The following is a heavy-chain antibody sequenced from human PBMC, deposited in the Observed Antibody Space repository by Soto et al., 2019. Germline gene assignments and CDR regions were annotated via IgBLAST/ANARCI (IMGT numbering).Heavy chain of an antibody. CDR3: AHCTLHAYGDYDPGTSHVFDS. D-gene: IGHD4-17*01. CDR1: GFSLSNSGVG. J-gene: IGHJ4*02. CDR2: IYGDNDK. V-gene: IGHV2-5*02. Sequence: QITLKESGPSPVKPTQTLTVTCTFSGFSLSNSGVGVAWIRQPPGKALEWLALIYGDNDKRYSPSLTTRHTITKDTSKNQVVLTMTNMDPVDTATYSCAHCTLHAYGDYDPGTSHVFDSWGQGPLVTVSS.